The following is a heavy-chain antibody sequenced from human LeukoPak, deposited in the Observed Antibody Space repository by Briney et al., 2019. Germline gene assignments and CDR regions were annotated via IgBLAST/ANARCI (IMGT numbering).Heavy chain of an antibody. CDR3: ARGNDYGDSFDY. CDR1: GSSISAYY. J-gene: IGHJ4*02. V-gene: IGHV4-59*01. Sequence: SETLSLTCTVSGSSISAYYWTWIRQPPGEGLEGMGRIYYSGSTNSNHSPTSRGTVSLDTSKTKFSLKVRSVTAVDTAVYYCARGNDYGDSFDYWGQGTLVTVSS. D-gene: IGHD4-17*01. CDR2: IYYSGST.